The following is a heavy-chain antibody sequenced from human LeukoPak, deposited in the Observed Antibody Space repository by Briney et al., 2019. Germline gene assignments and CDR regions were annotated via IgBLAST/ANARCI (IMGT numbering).Heavy chain of an antibody. CDR1: GGSISSYY. CDR3: ARDRARRFPDVGAFDI. CDR2: IYYSGST. D-gene: IGHD1-14*01. J-gene: IGHJ3*02. V-gene: IGHV4-59*01. Sequence: PSETLSLTCTVSGGSISSYYWSWIRQPPGKGLEWIGYIYYSGSTNYNPSLKSRVTISVDTSKNQFSLKLSSVTAADTAVYYCARDRARRFPDVGAFDIWGQGTMVTVSS.